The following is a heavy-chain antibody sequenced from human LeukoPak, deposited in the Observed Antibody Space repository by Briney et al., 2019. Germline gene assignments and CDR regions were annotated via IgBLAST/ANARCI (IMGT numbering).Heavy chain of an antibody. Sequence: ASVKVSCKASGYTFTEHFIHWVRQAPGQGLQYMGWIHPASANTVYAQMFHGRVTLTRDTPATTTYMELSGLRSDDTAVYYCARDLLPANLWGQGTLVTVFS. D-gene: IGHD1-7*01. CDR1: GYTFTEHF. J-gene: IGHJ4*02. CDR2: IHPASANT. CDR3: ARDLLPANL. V-gene: IGHV1-2*02.